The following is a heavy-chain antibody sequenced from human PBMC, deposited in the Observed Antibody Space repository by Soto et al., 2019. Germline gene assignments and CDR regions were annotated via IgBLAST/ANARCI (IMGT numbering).Heavy chain of an antibody. CDR2: IYYSGST. CDR1: GGSISSGGYY. D-gene: IGHD3-16*01. V-gene: IGHV4-31*03. CDR3: ARALGSTYYYYYGMDV. J-gene: IGHJ6*02. Sequence: QVQLQESGPGLVKPSQTLSLTCTVSGGSISSGGYYWSWIRQHPGKGLEWIGYIYYSGSTYYNPSLKSRVTISVDTSKNQFSLKLSSVTAADTAVYDCARALGSTYYYYYGMDVWGQGTTVTVSS.